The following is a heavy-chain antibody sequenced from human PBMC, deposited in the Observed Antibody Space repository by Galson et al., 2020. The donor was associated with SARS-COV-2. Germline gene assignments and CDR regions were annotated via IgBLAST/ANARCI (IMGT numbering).Heavy chain of an antibody. Sequence: SETLSLTCDVSGGSISSGGYSWRWIRQPPGKGLEWIGYIYHSGSTYYNPSLKSRVTISVDRSKNQFSLKLSSVTAADTAVYYCARTGYGVDDAFDIWGQGTMVTVSS. CDR2: IYHSGST. V-gene: IGHV4-30-2*01. CDR3: ARTGYGVDDAFDI. J-gene: IGHJ3*02. D-gene: IGHD4-17*01. CDR1: GGSISSGGYS.